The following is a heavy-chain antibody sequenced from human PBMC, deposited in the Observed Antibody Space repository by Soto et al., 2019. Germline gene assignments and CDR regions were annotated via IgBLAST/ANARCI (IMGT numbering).Heavy chain of an antibody. Sequence: HPGGSLRLSCAASGFTFSSYAMHWVRQAPGKGLEWVAVISYDGSNKYYADSVKGRFTISRDNSKNTLYLQMNSLRAEDTAVYYCARSSSFGYYYYYGMDVWGQGTTVTVSS. CDR2: ISYDGSNK. CDR1: GFTFSSYA. CDR3: ARSSSFGYYYYYGMDV. D-gene: IGHD6-6*01. J-gene: IGHJ6*02. V-gene: IGHV3-30-3*01.